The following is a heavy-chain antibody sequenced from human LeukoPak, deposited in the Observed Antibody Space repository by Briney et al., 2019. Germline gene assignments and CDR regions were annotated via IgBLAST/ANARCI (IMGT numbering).Heavy chain of an antibody. Sequence: GGSLRLSCAASGFTFSSYAMSWVRQAPGKGLEWVSAISGSGGSTYYADSVKGRFTISSDNSKNTLYLQMNSLRAEDTAVYYCAKVHTLYYDILTGYPDYWGQGTLVTVSS. D-gene: IGHD3-9*01. V-gene: IGHV3-23*01. CDR3: AKVHTLYYDILTGYPDY. CDR2: ISGSGGST. CDR1: GFTFSSYA. J-gene: IGHJ4*02.